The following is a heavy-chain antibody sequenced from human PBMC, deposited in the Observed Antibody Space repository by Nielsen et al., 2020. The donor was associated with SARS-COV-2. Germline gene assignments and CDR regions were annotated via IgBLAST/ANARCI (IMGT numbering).Heavy chain of an antibody. Sequence: SETLSLTCTVSGGSISSDGYYWSWIRQHTGKGLEWIGYIYHSGSTSYNPSLKSRLTISVDTSKKHLFLKLTSVTTADTAMYYCARGTKSYYDFWTGSYYYYYYMDVWGKGTTVTVSS. CDR3: ARGTKSYYDFWTGSYYYYYYMDV. D-gene: IGHD3-3*01. V-gene: IGHV4-31*03. CDR2: IYHSGST. J-gene: IGHJ6*03. CDR1: GGSISSDGYY.